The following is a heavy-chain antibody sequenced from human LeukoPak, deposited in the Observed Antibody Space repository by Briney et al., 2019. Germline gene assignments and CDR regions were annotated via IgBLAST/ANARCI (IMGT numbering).Heavy chain of an antibody. CDR2: IFQGGGEI. Sequence: GGSLRLSCAASGFTFSNFAMIWVRQPPGKGLEWVSSIFQGGGEIHYADSVGGRFTISRDNSKSTLFLQMNSLRAEDTAIYYCATYRQVLLPFESWGQGTLVTVSS. CDR3: ATYRQVLLPFES. CDR1: GFTFSNFA. D-gene: IGHD5-18*01. V-gene: IGHV3-23*01. J-gene: IGHJ4*02.